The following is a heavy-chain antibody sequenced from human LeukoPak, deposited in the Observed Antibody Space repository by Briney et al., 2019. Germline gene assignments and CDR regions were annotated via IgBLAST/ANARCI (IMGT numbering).Heavy chain of an antibody. D-gene: IGHD1-26*01. CDR3: ARSSILVGATRYGAFDI. Sequence: GSSVKASCKASGGTFSSYAISWVRQAPGQGLEWMGGIIPIFGTANYAQKFQGRVTITTDESTSTAYMELSSLRSEDTAVYYCARSSILVGATRYGAFDIWGQGTMVTVSS. CDR1: GGTFSSYA. V-gene: IGHV1-69*05. J-gene: IGHJ3*02. CDR2: IIPIFGTA.